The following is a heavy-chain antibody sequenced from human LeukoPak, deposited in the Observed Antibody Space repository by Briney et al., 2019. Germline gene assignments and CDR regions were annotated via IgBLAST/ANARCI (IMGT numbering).Heavy chain of an antibody. CDR1: GYTFTSYG. V-gene: IGHV1-18*01. CDR3: AVDGPLTYYYDSSGYLYY. CDR2: ISAYNGNT. J-gene: IGHJ4*02. Sequence: ASVTVSCKASGYTFTSYGISWVRQAPGQGLEWMGWISAYNGNTNYAQKLQGRVTMTTDTSTSTAYMELRSLRSDDTAVYYCAVDGPLTYYYDSSGYLYYWGQGTLVTVSS. D-gene: IGHD3-22*01.